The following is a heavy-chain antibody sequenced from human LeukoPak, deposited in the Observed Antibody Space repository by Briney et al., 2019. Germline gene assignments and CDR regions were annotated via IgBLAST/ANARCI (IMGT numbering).Heavy chain of an antibody. CDR1: GGYISSSTYF. V-gene: IGHV4-39*07. CDR2: IFYGGKT. CDR3: ARGTTYYDFWSGENYFDY. J-gene: IGHJ4*02. D-gene: IGHD3-3*01. Sequence: SETLSLTCTVSGGYISSSTYFWGWIRQPPGKGLEWIGNIFYGGKTSYNPSLKSRVTISVDTSKNQFSLKLSSVTAADTAVYYCARGTTYYDFWSGENYFDYWGQGTLVTVSS.